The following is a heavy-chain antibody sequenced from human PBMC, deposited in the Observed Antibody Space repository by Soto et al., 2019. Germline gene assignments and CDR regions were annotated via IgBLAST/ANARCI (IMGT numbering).Heavy chain of an antibody. CDR2: ISYDGSNT. J-gene: IGHJ4*02. Sequence: QVQLVESGGGVVQPGRSLRLSCAASGFTFSSYGMHWVRQAPGKGLEWVALISYDGSNTYYADSVKGRFTICRDNSKNKLYLQMNSLRPGDTAGHYCAKDPSRRVPRTILDCWGQRTLVTVSP. CDR3: AKDPSRRVPRTILDC. V-gene: IGHV3-30*18. CDR1: GFTFSSYG. D-gene: IGHD2-2*01.